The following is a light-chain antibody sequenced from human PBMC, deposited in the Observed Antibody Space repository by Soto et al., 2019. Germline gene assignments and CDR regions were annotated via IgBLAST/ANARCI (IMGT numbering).Light chain of an antibody. V-gene: IGLV2-8*01. J-gene: IGLJ1*01. CDR2: AAN. CDR1: SSDVGGYKY. CDR3: SSYAGSNNYV. Sequence: QSVLTQPPSASGSPGQSVTISCTGTSSDVGGYKYVSWYQQYPGKAPKLMIYAANKRPSGVPDRFSGSKSGNTASLTVSGLQAEDEADYYCSSYAGSNNYVFGTGTKVTV.